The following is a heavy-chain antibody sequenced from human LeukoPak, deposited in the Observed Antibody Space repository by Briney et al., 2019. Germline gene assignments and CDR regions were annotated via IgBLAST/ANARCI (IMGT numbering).Heavy chain of an antibody. CDR3: ARDIIGGNYA. Sequence: SETLSLTCTVPGGSNSSYYWSWIRQPAGKGLEWIGRIYIDGSTNYNPSLKSRVTVSLDTSKNQFSLKLSSVTAADTAVYYCARDIIGGNYAWGQGTMVTVSS. V-gene: IGHV4-4*07. D-gene: IGHD1-26*01. J-gene: IGHJ3*01. CDR1: GGSNSSYY. CDR2: IYIDGST.